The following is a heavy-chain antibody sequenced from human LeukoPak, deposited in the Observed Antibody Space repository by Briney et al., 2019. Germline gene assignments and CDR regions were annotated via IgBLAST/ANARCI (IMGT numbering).Heavy chain of an antibody. D-gene: IGHD3-3*01. J-gene: IGHJ4*02. CDR3: TTGSVYDFWSGYRFVY. CDR2: IQSKTDGGTT. V-gene: IGHV3-15*01. CDR1: GCTFSNAW. Sequence: GGSLRLSCAVSGCTFSNAWMRWVRQAPGKGLEWVDRIQSKTDGGTTDYAAPVKGRFTISRDDSKTTLYLRMNSLKTEDTAVYYCTTGSVYDFWSGYRFVYWGQRTLVTVSS.